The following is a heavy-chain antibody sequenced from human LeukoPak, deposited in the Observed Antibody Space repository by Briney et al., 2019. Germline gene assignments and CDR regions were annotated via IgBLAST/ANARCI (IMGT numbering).Heavy chain of an antibody. CDR2: INHSGST. D-gene: IGHD6-13*01. V-gene: IGHV4-34*01. CDR1: GDSISSYY. J-gene: IGHJ5*02. Sequence: SETLSLTCTVSGDSISSYYWSWIRQPPGKGLEWIGEINHSGSTNYNPSLKSRVTISVDTSKNQFSLKLSSVTAADTAVYYCARGPRLYSSSWYLGWFDPWGQGTLVTVSS. CDR3: ARGPRLYSSSWYLGWFDP.